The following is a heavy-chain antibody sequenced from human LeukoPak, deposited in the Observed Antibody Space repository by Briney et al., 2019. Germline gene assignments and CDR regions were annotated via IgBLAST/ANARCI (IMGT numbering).Heavy chain of an antibody. D-gene: IGHD6-6*01. J-gene: IGHJ3*02. CDR3: ASIIEYSSAADAFDI. V-gene: IGHV4-4*07. CDR2: IYTSGST. Sequence: PSETLSLTCTVSGGSISSYYWSWIRQPPGKGLEWIGRIYTSGSTNYNPSLKSRVTMSVDTSKNQFSLKLSSVTAAGTAVYYCASIIEYSSAADAFDIWGQGTMVTVSS. CDR1: GGSISSYY.